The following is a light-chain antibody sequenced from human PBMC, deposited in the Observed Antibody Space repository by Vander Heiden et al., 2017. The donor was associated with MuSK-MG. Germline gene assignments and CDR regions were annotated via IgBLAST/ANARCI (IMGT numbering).Light chain of an antibody. Sequence: EIVLTQSPPTLSLSPGERATLSCRASQSVSSYLAWYQQKPGQAPRLLIYEASNRATGIPARFSGSGSGTDFTLTISSLEPEDFAVYYCQQRSNWPPMYTFGQGTKLEIK. CDR3: QQRSNWPPMYT. V-gene: IGKV3-11*01. CDR1: QSVSSY. CDR2: EAS. J-gene: IGKJ2*01.